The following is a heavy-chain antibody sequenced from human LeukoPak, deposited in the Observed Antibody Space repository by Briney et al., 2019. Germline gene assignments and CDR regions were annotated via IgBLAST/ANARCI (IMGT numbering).Heavy chain of an antibody. CDR3: ARSEDRPTTFEY. CDR2: IYTSGST. D-gene: IGHD1-14*01. CDR1: GCSISSYY. Sequence: SETLSLTCTVSGCSISSYYWSWIRQPAGKGLEWIGRIYTSGSTNYNPSLKSRVTTSVDPSKNQFSLNVSSVTTAYTAVYYCARSEDRPTTFEYWGQGTLVTVSS. J-gene: IGHJ4*02. V-gene: IGHV4-4*07.